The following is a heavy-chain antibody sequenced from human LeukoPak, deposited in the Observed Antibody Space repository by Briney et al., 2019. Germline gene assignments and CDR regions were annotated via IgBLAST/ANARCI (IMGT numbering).Heavy chain of an antibody. CDR1: GFTFSSYG. J-gene: IGHJ5*01. CDR3: ANTPYDSTGPSFDY. V-gene: IGHV3-30*02. CDR2: IQYDGSSN. Sequence: PGGPLRLSCTSSGFTFSSYGMHWVRQAPGKGLEWVAFIQYDGSSNYYADFVKGRFTVSRDNSKNTLYLQMSRLGAEDTAVYYCANTPYDSTGPSFDYWGHGTLVTVSS. D-gene: IGHD3-22*01.